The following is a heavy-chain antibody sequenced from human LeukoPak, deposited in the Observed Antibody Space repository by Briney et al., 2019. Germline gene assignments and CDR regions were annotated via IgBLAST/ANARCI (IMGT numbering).Heavy chain of an antibody. CDR1: GFTFSSYG. D-gene: IGHD2-21*02. Sequence: GGSLRLSCAASGFTFSSYGMHWVRQAPGKGLEWVAAISYDGSNKYYADSVKGRFTISRDNSKNTLYLQMNSLRAEDTAVYYCAKRRDDCGGDCYPDYWGQGTLATVSS. V-gene: IGHV3-30*18. CDR3: AKRRDDCGGDCYPDY. CDR2: ISYDGSNK. J-gene: IGHJ4*02.